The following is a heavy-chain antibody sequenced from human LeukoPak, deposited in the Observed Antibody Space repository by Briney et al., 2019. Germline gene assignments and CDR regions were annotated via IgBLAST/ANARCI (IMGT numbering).Heavy chain of an antibody. CDR1: GYSFTSYW. CDR2: IYPGDSDT. CDR3: ARQRGIVVVPAAGVDWFDP. D-gene: IGHD2-2*01. V-gene: IGHV5-51*01. J-gene: IGHJ5*02. Sequence: GESLKISCKGSGYSFTSYWIGWVRQMPGKGLEWMGIIYPGDSDTRYSPSFQGQVTISADKSISTAYLQWSSLKASDTAMYYCARQRGIVVVPAAGVDWFDPWGQGTLVTVSS.